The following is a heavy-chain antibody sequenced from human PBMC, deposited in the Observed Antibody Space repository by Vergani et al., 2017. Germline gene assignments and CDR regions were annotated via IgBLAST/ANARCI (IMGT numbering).Heavy chain of an antibody. CDR1: GYTFTSYG. CDR3: ARDRRYYDSSGQNYYYYYGMDV. J-gene: IGHJ6*02. Sequence: QVQLVQSGAEVKKPGASVKVSCKASGYTFTSYGISWVRQAPGQGLEWMGWISAYKGNTNYAQKLQGRVTMTTDTSTSTAYMELRSLRSDDTAVYYCARDRRYYDSSGQNYYYYYGMDVWGQGTTVTVSS. V-gene: IGHV1-18*01. D-gene: IGHD3-22*01. CDR2: ISAYKGNT.